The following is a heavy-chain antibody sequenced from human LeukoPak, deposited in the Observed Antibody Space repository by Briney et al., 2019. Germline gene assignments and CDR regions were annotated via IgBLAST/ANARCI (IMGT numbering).Heavy chain of an antibody. CDR1: GFTFSGSA. CDR3: AKVNCRGGTCYYFDH. V-gene: IGHV3-23*01. CDR2: ISGSGNTI. Sequence: PGGSLSLSCAASGFTFSGSAMRWVRQAPGKGLEWVSAISGSGNTIYYADSVKGRFTISRDNSRNTVYLQMNSLRADDTAVYCCAKVNCRGGTCYYFDHWGRGTQVTPSS. J-gene: IGHJ4*02. D-gene: IGHD2-15*01.